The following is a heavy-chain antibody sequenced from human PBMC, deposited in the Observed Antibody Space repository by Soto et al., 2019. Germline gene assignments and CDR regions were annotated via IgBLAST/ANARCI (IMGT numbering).Heavy chain of an antibody. CDR2: IYYSGST. J-gene: IGHJ4*02. CDR1: GGSISSSSYY. D-gene: IGHD3-9*01. Sequence: PSETLSLTFTVSGGSISSSSYYWGCIRKPPWKGLEWIGSIYYSGSTYYNTSLKIRVTISVDTSKNQFSLKLSSVTAADTALYYCARQAVLRYFDWLGEFDYWRQGTLVTVSS. V-gene: IGHV4-39*01. CDR3: ARQAVLRYFDWLGEFDY.